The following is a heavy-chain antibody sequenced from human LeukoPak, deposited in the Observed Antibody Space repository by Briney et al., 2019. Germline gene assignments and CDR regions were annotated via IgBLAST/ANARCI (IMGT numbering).Heavy chain of an antibody. CDR2: ISSSSSYI. D-gene: IGHD6-19*01. CDR3: ATFRIAVAGTRYWFDP. J-gene: IGHJ5*02. V-gene: IGHV3-21*01. Sequence: PGGSLRLSCAASGFTFSSYSMNWVRQAPGKGLEWVSSISSSSSYIYYADSVKGRFTISRDNAKNSLYLQMNSLRAEDTAVYYCATFRIAVAGTRYWFDPWGQGTLVTVSS. CDR1: GFTFSSYS.